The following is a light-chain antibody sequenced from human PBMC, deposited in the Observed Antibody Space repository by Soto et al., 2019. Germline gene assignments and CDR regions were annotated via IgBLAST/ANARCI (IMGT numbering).Light chain of an antibody. Sequence: QLVLTQPPSASGTPGQRVTISCSGSSSNVGNNFLYWYQQLPGTAPKVLIYRDNRRPSGVPDRFSGSKSGTSASLAISGLRSEDEADYYCATWDDSLSAWVFGGGTKLTVL. CDR3: ATWDDSLSAWV. CDR1: SSNVGNNF. V-gene: IGLV1-47*01. J-gene: IGLJ3*02. CDR2: RDN.